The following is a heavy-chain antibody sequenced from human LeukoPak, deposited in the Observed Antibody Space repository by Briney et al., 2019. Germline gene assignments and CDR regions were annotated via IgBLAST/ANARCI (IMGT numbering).Heavy chain of an antibody. Sequence: PSETLSLTCTVSGYSISSGYYWGWIRQPPGKGLEWIGSIYHSGSTYYNPSLKSRVTISVDTSKNQFSLKLSSVTAADTAVYYCARGYCSSTSCYVFFDYWGQGTLVTGSS. CDR1: GYSISSGYY. CDR2: IYHSGST. D-gene: IGHD2-2*01. J-gene: IGHJ4*02. CDR3: ARGYCSSTSCYVFFDY. V-gene: IGHV4-38-2*02.